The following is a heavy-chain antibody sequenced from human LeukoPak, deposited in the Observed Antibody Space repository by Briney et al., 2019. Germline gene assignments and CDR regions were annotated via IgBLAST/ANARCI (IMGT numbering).Heavy chain of an antibody. J-gene: IGHJ5*02. CDR3: ARDRRPRTRYCSSTSCYLGWFDP. V-gene: IGHV1-69*05. Sequence: ASVKVSCKASGGTFSSYAISWVRQAPGQGLEWMGGTIPIFGTANYAQKFQGRVTITTDESTSTAYMELSSLRSEDTAVYYCARDRRPRTRYCSSTSCYLGWFDPWGQGTLVTVSS. D-gene: IGHD2-2*01. CDR2: TIPIFGTA. CDR1: GGTFSSYA.